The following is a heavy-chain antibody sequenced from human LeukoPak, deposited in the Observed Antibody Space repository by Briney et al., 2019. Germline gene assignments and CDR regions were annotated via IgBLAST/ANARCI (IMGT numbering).Heavy chain of an antibody. V-gene: IGHV3-74*01. J-gene: IGHJ6*02. D-gene: IGHD5-18*01. CDR3: ARDAVDTANAV. Sequence: PGGSLRLSCAASGFTFNSFALDWVRQAPGKGLVWVSHINSDGIITSYADSVKGRFTISRDNAKNTLYLQMNSLRAEDTAVYYCARDAVDTANAVWGQGTTVTVSS. CDR1: GFTFNSFA. CDR2: INSDGIIT.